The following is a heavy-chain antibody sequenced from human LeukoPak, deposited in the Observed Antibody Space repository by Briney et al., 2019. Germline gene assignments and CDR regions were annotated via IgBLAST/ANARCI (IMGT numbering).Heavy chain of an antibody. J-gene: IGHJ4*02. D-gene: IGHD6-13*01. V-gene: IGHV3-21*04. CDR1: AFTFKNFA. CDR2: ISSSSSYI. CDR3: ARDLMGIAYRGAFYY. Sequence: GGSLRLSCAASAFTFKNFAMSWVRQAPGKGLEWVSSISSSSSYIYYADSVKGRFTISRDNAKNSLYLQMNSLRAEDTAVYYCARDLMGIAYRGAFYYWGQGTLVTVSS.